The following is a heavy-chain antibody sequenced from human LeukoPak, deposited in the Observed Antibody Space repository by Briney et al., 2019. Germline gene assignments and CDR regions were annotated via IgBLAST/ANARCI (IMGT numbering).Heavy chain of an antibody. CDR1: GDSIRSNSYS. Sequence: SKTLSHTCAVSGDSIRSNSYSWTWIRQPPGKGLEWIGYIYHSGNAYYNPSLKSRVTISVDRSKNQFSLKLSSVTAADAAVYYCARSDSQMLHPWGQGTLVTVSS. J-gene: IGHJ5*02. CDR3: ARSDSQMLHP. D-gene: IGHD2-21*02. CDR2: IYHSGNA. V-gene: IGHV4-30-2*01.